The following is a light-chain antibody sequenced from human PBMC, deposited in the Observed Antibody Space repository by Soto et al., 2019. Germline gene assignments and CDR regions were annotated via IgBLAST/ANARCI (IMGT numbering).Light chain of an antibody. J-gene: IGLJ1*01. Sequence: QSALTQPPSASGSPGQSVTISCTGTSSDVGGYNYVSWYQQHPGKAPKLMIYEVSKRPSGVPDRFSGSKSGNTASLTVSGLQAEDYADYYCSSYAGSNNFDVFGTGTRSPS. CDR3: SSYAGSNNFDV. CDR2: EVS. CDR1: SSDVGGYNY. V-gene: IGLV2-8*01.